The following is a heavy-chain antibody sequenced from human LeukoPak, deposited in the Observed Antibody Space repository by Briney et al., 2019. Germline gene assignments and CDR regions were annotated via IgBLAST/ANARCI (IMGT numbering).Heavy chain of an antibody. CDR1: GYTFTSYY. CDR3: ARDNYGDYGGY. CDR2: INPSGGST. Sequence: ASVKVSCKASGYTFTSYYMHWVRQAPGQGLEWMGIINPSGGSTSYAQKFQGRVTMTRDMSMSTVYMELSSLRSEDTAVYYCARDNYGDYGGYWGQGTLVTVSS. V-gene: IGHV1-46*01. D-gene: IGHD4-17*01. J-gene: IGHJ4*02.